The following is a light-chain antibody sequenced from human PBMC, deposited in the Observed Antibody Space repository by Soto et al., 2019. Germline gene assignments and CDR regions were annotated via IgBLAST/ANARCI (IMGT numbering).Light chain of an antibody. CDR1: QSVSPN. V-gene: IGKV3-15*01. J-gene: IGKJ2*02. CDR2: GAS. Sequence: IVLTQSPAALSVSPGERATLSCRASQSVSPNLAWYQQKPGQPPRLLIYGASTRATGVPARFSGSGSGTEFTLTISSMQSEDVAVYYCQQYNAWPSRTFGQGTKVEIK. CDR3: QQYNAWPSRT.